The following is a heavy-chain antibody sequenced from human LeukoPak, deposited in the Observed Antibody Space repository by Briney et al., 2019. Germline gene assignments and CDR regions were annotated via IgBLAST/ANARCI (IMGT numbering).Heavy chain of an antibody. CDR1: GFTFSRYW. D-gene: IGHD2-2*01. J-gene: IGHJ6*04. V-gene: IGHV3-74*01. CDR2: INGGGSGP. Sequence: GGSLRLSCAASGFTFSRYWMHWVRQAPGKGLVWVSRINGGGSGPTYADSVKGRFTVSRDNGKNTLYLQMNSLRAEDTAVYYCATRADIAVVPAALMDVWGKGTTVTVSS. CDR3: ATRADIAVVPAALMDV.